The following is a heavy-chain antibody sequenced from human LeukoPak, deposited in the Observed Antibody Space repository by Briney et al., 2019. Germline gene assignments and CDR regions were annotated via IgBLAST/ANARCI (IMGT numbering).Heavy chain of an antibody. V-gene: IGHV3-64*01. J-gene: IGHJ4*02. CDR1: GFTFSSYA. CDR3: ATTIAAQGLFDY. Sequence: GGSLRLSRAASGFTFSSYAMHWVRQAPGKGLEYVSAISSNGGSTYYANSVKGRFTISRDNSKNTLYLQMGSLRAEDMAVYYCATTIAAQGLFDYWGQGTLVTVSS. CDR2: ISSNGGST. D-gene: IGHD6-6*01.